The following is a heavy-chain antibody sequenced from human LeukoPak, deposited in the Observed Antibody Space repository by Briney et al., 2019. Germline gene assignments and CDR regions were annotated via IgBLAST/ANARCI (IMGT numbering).Heavy chain of an antibody. D-gene: IGHD3-10*01. CDR2: IYHSGST. CDR1: GYSISSGYY. Sequence: PSETLSLTCTVSGYSISSGYYWGWIRQPPGQGLEWIGSIYHSGSTYYNPSLKSRVTISVDTSKNQFSLKLSSVTAADTAVYYCARDYGSGRLVSLNWFDPWGQGTLVTVSS. CDR3: ARDYGSGRLVSLNWFDP. J-gene: IGHJ5*02. V-gene: IGHV4-38-2*02.